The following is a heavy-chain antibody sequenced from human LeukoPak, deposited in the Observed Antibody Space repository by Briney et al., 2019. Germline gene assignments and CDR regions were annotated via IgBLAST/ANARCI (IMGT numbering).Heavy chain of an antibody. Sequence: SGGSLRLSCAASGFTFSSYSMNWVRQAPGKGLEWVSSISSSSSYIYYADSVKGRFTISRDNAKNSLYLQMNSLRAEDTAVYYCARDPGTTVTTNWGPGTLVTVSS. V-gene: IGHV3-21*01. CDR2: ISSSSSYI. CDR1: GFTFSSYS. D-gene: IGHD4-17*01. J-gene: IGHJ4*02. CDR3: ARDPGTTVTTN.